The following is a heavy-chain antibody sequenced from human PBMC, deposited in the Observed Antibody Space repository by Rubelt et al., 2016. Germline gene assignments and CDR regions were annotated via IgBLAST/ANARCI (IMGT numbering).Heavy chain of an antibody. V-gene: IGHV4-34*02. CDR1: VGTFSGYY. D-gene: IGHD5-18*01. CDR2: INHSGDT. CDR3: VRGGNNYAHKGGFDR. J-gene: IGHJ4*02. Sequence: QVELQQWGAGLLKPSETLSLTCDVYVGTFSGYYWNWIRQPPGKGLEWIGGINHSGDTNYNPSLQGRVSISMAASKSQFSLRLSSATAADTAVYYCVRGGNNYAHKGGFDRWGQGNLVTVSS.